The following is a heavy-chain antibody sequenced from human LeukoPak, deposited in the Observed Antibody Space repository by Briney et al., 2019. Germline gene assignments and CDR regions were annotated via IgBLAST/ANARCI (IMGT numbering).Heavy chain of an antibody. J-gene: IGHJ4*02. CDR3: AKLASYYYDSSGYRADPYYFDY. V-gene: IGHV3-23*01. D-gene: IGHD3-22*01. CDR1: GFTFSSYA. CDR2: ISGSGGST. Sequence: GGSLRLSCAASGFTFSSYAMSWVRQAPGKGLEWVSAISGSGGSTYYADSVKGRFTISRDNSKNTLYLQMNSLRAEDTAVYYCAKLASYYYDSSGYRADPYYFDYWGQGTLVTVSS.